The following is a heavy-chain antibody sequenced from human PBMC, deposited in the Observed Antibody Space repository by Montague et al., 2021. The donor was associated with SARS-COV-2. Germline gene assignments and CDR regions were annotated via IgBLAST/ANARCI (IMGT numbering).Heavy chain of an antibody. J-gene: IGHJ4*02. D-gene: IGHD6-13*01. Sequence: CAISGDSVSSNSATWNWIRQSPSRGLEWLGRTYYRSMWKSDYARSVKGRIAINPDTSKNQFSLQLSSVTPEDTALYYCVRGIEAAGSCDYWGQGTLVTVSS. V-gene: IGHV6-1*01. CDR1: GDSVSSNSAT. CDR2: TYYRSMWKS. CDR3: VRGIEAAGSCDY.